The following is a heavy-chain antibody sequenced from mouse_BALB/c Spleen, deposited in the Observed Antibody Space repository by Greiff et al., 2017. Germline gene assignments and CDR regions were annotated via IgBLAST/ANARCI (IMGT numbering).Heavy chain of an antibody. CDR3: ARDELGHYAMDY. D-gene: IGHD4-1*01. V-gene: IGHV2-9*02. CDR1: GFSLTSYG. Sequence: VKLVESGPGLVAPSQSLSITCTVSGFSLTSYGVHWVRQPPGKGLEWLGVIWAGGSTNYNSALMSRLSISKDNSKSQVFLKMNSLQTDDTAMYYCARDELGHYAMDYWGQGTSVTVSS. CDR2: IWAGGST. J-gene: IGHJ4*01.